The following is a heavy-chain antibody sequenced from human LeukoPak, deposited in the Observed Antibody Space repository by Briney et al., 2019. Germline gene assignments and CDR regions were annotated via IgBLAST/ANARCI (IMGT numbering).Heavy chain of an antibody. J-gene: IGHJ4*02. CDR3: ARADILTGYYIIDY. CDR1: GYTFTGYY. V-gene: IGHV1-2*02. Sequence: ASVKVSCKASGYTFTGYYMHWVRQAPGQGLEWMAWINPNRGDTNYVRKFQDRVTMTRDTSISTAYMELSRLRSDDTAVYYCARADILTGYYIIDYWGQGTLVTVSS. CDR2: INPNRGDT. D-gene: IGHD3-9*01.